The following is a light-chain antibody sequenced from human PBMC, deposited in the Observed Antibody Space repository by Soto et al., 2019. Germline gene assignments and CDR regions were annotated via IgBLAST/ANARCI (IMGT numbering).Light chain of an antibody. CDR3: CSYAGSSPYV. CDR1: SSDVGTYNL. V-gene: IGLV2-23*01. Sequence: QSVLTQPASVSGSPGQSITISCTGTSSDVGTYNLVSWYQQHPGKAPKLMIYEGSKRPSGVSNRFSGSKSGNTASLTISGRQAEDEADYYCCSYAGSSPYVFGTGTQLTVL. J-gene: IGLJ1*01. CDR2: EGS.